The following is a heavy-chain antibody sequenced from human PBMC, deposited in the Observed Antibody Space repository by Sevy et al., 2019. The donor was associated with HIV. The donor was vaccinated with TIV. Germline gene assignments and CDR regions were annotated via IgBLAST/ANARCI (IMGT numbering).Heavy chain of an antibody. CDR3: ANLIAARILDAFDI. CDR2: ISGRGGSR. CDR1: GFTFSSYA. D-gene: IGHD6-13*01. Sequence: GGSLRLSCAASGFTFSSYAMSWVRQAPGKGLEWVSAISGRGGSRYYADSVKGRFTISRDNSKNTLYLQMNSLRAEDTAVYYCANLIAARILDAFDIWGQGTMVTVSS. V-gene: IGHV3-23*01. J-gene: IGHJ3*02.